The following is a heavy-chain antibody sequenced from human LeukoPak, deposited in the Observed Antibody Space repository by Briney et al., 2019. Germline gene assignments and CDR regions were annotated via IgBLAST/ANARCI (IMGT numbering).Heavy chain of an antibody. CDR1: GFTFSNYW. J-gene: IGHJ4*02. CDR3: ARDLVYGSGGCGH. D-gene: IGHD3-10*01. CDR2: INGEGGT. Sequence: GGSLRLSCAASGFTFSNYWMQWVRQAPGKGLVWVSRINGEGGTSYADSVKGRFTISRDNAKNTVHLQMNSLRAEDTAVYYCARDLVYGSGGCGHWGQGTLVTVSS. V-gene: IGHV3-74*01.